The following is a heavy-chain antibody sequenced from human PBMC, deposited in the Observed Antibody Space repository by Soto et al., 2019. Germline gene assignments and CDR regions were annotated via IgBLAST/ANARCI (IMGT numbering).Heavy chain of an antibody. CDR1: GFTFSGYA. CDR3: TKENDNDFWSGYYSGFDP. D-gene: IGHD3-3*01. V-gene: IGHV3-23*01. CDR2: IAVRCLRT. Sequence: GGFLRLYCAASGFTFSGYAMSWVRQAPGKGLECVSAIAVRCLRTYFAVSVRGRFTNSKDNSKNTLYLQKNSLKTEDTAVYYCTKENDNDFWSGYYSGFDPGGQGTLVTVSS. J-gene: IGHJ5*02.